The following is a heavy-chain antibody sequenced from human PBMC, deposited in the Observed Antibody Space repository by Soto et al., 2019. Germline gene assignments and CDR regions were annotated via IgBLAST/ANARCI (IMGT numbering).Heavy chain of an antibody. CDR2: ISYDGSNK. CDR1: GFTFSSYA. Sequence: QVQLVESGGGVVQPGRSLRLSCAASGFTFSSYAMHWVRQAPGKGLEWVAVISYDGSNKYYADSVKGRFTISRDNSKNTLYLQMNSLRAEDTAVYYCARDRYSSSWYYFDYWGQGTLVTVSS. J-gene: IGHJ4*02. D-gene: IGHD6-13*01. V-gene: IGHV3-30-3*01. CDR3: ARDRYSSSWYYFDY.